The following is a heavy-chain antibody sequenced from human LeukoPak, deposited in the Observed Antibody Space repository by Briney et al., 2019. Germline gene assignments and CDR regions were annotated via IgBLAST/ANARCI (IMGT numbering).Heavy chain of an antibody. CDR2: INNDGTTT. D-gene: IGHD3-16*01. V-gene: IGHV3-74*01. CDR3: AGGGVTTPTPYYYYYGMDV. J-gene: IGHJ6*02. CDR1: GFTFSSYW. Sequence: PGGSLRLSCAASGFTFSSYWMHWVRQAPGKGLVWVSRINNDGTTTVYADSVRGRFTISRDNAKNTLYLQMNSLRAEDTAVYYCAGGGVTTPTPYYYYYGMDVWGQGTTVTVPS.